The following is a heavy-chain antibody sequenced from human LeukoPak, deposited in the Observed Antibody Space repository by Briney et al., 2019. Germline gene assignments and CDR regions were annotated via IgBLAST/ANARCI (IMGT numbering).Heavy chain of an antibody. CDR2: IHYTGST. V-gene: IGHV4-59*08. D-gene: IGHD3-22*01. J-gene: IGHJ4*02. Sequence: SETLSLTCTVSGGSINSYYWSWIRQPPGKGLEWIGYIHYTGSTNYNPSLKSRVTISVDTSKNQFSLNLSSVTAADTAVYYCTNCYDSSGYYYEDYWGQGTLVTVSS. CDR1: GGSINSYY. CDR3: TNCYDSSGYYYEDY.